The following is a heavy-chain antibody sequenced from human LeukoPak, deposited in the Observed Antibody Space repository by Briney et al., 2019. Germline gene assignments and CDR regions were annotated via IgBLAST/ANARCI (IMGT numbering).Heavy chain of an antibody. CDR2: IRNRPNGYTT. J-gene: IGHJ4*02. Sequence: PGGSLRLSCAASEFIFSDHYMDWVCQAPGKGLEWVGRIRNRPNGYTTEYAASAKGRFTVSRDDSKNSLYLQMNSLKTEDTALYYCALMDYDSSIDPIFDYWGQGTLVTVSS. CDR1: EFIFSDHY. V-gene: IGHV3-72*01. CDR3: ALMDYDSSIDPIFDY. D-gene: IGHD3-22*01.